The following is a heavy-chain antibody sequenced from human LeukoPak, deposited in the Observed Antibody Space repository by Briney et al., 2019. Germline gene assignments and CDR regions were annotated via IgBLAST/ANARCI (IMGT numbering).Heavy chain of an antibody. Sequence: PGGSLRLSCAASGFTFSSYSMNWVRQAPGKGLEWVSSISSSSSYIYYAESVKGRFTISRDNAKNSLYLQMNSLRAEDTAVYYCARRPPGFDPWGQGTLVTVSS. V-gene: IGHV3-21*01. CDR1: GFTFSSYS. J-gene: IGHJ5*02. CDR2: ISSSSSYI. CDR3: ARRPPGFDP.